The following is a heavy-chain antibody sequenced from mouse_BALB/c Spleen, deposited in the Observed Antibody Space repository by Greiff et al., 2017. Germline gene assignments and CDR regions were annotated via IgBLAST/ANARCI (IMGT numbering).Heavy chain of an antibody. J-gene: IGHJ2*01. Sequence: EVQLVESGGGLVKPGGSLKLSCAASGFTFSSYAMSWVRQSPEKRLEWVAEISSGGSYTYYPDTVTGRFTISRDNAKNTLYLEMSSLRSEDTAMYYFARYGYKYGFDDWGQGTTLTVSS. D-gene: IGHD2-2*01. CDR3: ARYGYKYGFDD. V-gene: IGHV5-9-4*01. CDR1: GFTFSSYA. CDR2: ISSGGSYT.